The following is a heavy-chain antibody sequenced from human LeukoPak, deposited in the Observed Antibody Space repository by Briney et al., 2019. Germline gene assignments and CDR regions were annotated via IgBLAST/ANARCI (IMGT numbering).Heavy chain of an antibody. Sequence: GESLRLSCVASGFTFTNYVIHWVRQPPGKGLEWLAVISYDGTNKYYADSVKGRFTISRDHSKSTVDLQMDSLGGADSAVYYCARSPTYYYMDVWGKGTTVTVSS. CDR3: ARSPTYYYMDV. J-gene: IGHJ6*03. CDR1: GFTFTNYV. CDR2: ISYDGTNK. V-gene: IGHV3-30-3*01.